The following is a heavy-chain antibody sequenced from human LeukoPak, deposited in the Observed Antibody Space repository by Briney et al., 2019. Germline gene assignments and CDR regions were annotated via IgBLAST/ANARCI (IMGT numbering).Heavy chain of an antibody. CDR2: INTNTGNP. V-gene: IGHV7-4-1*02. CDR1: GYTFTSYA. Sequence: ASVKVSCKAPGYTFTSYAMNWVRQAPGQGLEWMGWINTNTGNPTYAQGFTGRFVFSLDTSVSTAYLQISSLKAEDTAVYYCARATVTYYYYYGMDVWGQGTTVTVSS. J-gene: IGHJ6*02. CDR3: ARATVTYYYYYGMDV. D-gene: IGHD4-11*01.